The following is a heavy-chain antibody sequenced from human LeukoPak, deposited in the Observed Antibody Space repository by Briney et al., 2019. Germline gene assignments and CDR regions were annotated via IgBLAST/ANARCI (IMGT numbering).Heavy chain of an antibody. CDR3: ARYSSGWPSHFDY. Sequence: SETLSLTCTVSGGSISSYYWSWIRQPPGKGLEGMGYIYYSGNTNYNPSLKSRVTISVATSTNQFSLKLSSVTAADTAVYYCARYSSGWPSHFDYWGQGILVTVSS. D-gene: IGHD6-19*01. V-gene: IGHV4-59*01. CDR1: GGSISSYY. J-gene: IGHJ4*02. CDR2: IYYSGNT.